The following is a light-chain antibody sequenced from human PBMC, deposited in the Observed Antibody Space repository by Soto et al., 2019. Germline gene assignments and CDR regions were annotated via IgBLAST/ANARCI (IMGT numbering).Light chain of an antibody. V-gene: IGLV2-14*01. Sequence: QSVLTQPASVSGSPGQSITISCTGTSSDVGGYNYVSWYQQHPGKAPKLMIYDVSNRPSGVSNRFSGSKSGNTASLTISGLQAEDEADYYCSSYTSSSTPRFGTGTKVTV. CDR1: SSDVGGYNY. CDR2: DVS. J-gene: IGLJ1*01. CDR3: SSYTSSSTPR.